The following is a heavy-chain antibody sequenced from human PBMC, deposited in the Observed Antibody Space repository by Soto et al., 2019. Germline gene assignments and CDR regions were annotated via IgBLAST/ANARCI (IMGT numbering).Heavy chain of an antibody. J-gene: IGHJ6*02. CDR2: IYPGDSDT. CDR1: GYSFTSYW. Sequence: GESLKISCKVSGYSFTSYWIGWVRQMPGKGLEWMGIIYPGDSDTRYSPSFQGQVTISADKSISTAYLQWSSLKASDTAMYYCARGIGDIGYYYYGMDVWGQGTTVTVSS. V-gene: IGHV5-51*01. CDR3: ARGIGDIGYYYYGMDV.